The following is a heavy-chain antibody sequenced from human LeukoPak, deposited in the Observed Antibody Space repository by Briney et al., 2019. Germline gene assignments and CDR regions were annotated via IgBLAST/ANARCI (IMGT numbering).Heavy chain of an antibody. V-gene: IGHV3-48*03. D-gene: IGHD2-2*01. Sequence: PGGSLRLSCAASGFTFSSYEMSWVRPAPGKGLEWIAHISGSGTTIYYGDSVKGRFTISRDNAKNSLYLQMNSLRAEDTAIYYCAREGSSSCYDSCNWFDPWGQGTLVTVSS. J-gene: IGHJ5*02. CDR1: GFTFSSYE. CDR3: AREGSSSCYDSCNWFDP. CDR2: ISGSGTTI.